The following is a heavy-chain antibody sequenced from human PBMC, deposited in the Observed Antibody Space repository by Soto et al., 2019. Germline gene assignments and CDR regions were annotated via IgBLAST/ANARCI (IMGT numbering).Heavy chain of an antibody. Sequence: EVELVESGGGLVKPGESLKLSCAASGFTFRTYNMIWVRQAPGKGLEWLASVSSGGSNIYYAASVKGRFTISRDNAQHSLFLQINSLSAEDTAVYYCARQYPSSSRHFDHWGQGTLVTVSA. D-gene: IGHD6-6*01. CDR3: ARQYPSSSRHFDH. CDR2: VSSGGSNI. V-gene: IGHV3-21*01. J-gene: IGHJ4*02. CDR1: GFTFRTYN.